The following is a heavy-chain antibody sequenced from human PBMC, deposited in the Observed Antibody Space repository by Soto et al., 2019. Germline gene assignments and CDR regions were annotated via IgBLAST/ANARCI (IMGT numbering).Heavy chain of an antibody. V-gene: IGHV1-46*01. CDR3: ARRLWYYYDSSGYYGEDYFDY. Sequence: ASVKVSCKASGYTFTSYYMHWVRQAPGQGLEWMGIINPSGGSTSYAQKFQGRVTMTRDTSTSTVYMELSSLRSEDTAVYYCARRLWYYYDSSGYYGEDYFDYWGQGTLVTVSS. D-gene: IGHD3-22*01. CDR1: GYTFTSYY. CDR2: INPSGGST. J-gene: IGHJ4*02.